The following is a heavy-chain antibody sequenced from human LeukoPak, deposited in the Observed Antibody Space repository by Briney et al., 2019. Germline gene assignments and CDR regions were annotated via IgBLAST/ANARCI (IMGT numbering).Heavy chain of an antibody. J-gene: IGHJ4*02. CDR3: ARDFGVLTVSTFDF. CDR2: IKQDGSET. Sequence: PGVSLRLSCAASGFTFSNYWMSWVRRAPGKGLEGVANIKQDGSETYYGDSVRGRFTISRDNPRNSLYLQMNRLRSDDTAIYYCARDFGVLTVSTFDFWGQGTLVTVSS. V-gene: IGHV3-7*01. D-gene: IGHD3-3*01. CDR1: GFTFSNYW.